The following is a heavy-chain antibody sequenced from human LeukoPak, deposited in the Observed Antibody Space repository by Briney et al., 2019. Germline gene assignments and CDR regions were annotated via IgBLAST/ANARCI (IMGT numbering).Heavy chain of an antibody. Sequence: GGSLRLSCVASGFSFSSYWMHWVRQVPGQGLVWVSRIKHDGTTTNYAGSVKGRFTISRDNAKNTLYLQMGSLRVEDTAVYYCARDLGVTTYWGRGTLVTVSP. CDR2: IKHDGTTT. V-gene: IGHV3-74*01. CDR3: ARDLGVTTY. D-gene: IGHD4-17*01. J-gene: IGHJ4*01. CDR1: GFSFSSYW.